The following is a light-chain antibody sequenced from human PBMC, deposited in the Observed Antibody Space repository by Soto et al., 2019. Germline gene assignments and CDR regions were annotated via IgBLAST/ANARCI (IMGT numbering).Light chain of an antibody. CDR1: QSINTW. CDR3: QQYDTYPYT. V-gene: IGKV1-5*03. J-gene: IGKJ2*01. CDR2: KAS. Sequence: DIQMTQSLSTLSASVGDRVTISCRASQSINTWLAWYQQKPGKAPNLLIYKASTLGSGVPSRFSGSGSGTEFTLTISGLQPADFATYYCQQYDTYPYTFGQGTKLEIK.